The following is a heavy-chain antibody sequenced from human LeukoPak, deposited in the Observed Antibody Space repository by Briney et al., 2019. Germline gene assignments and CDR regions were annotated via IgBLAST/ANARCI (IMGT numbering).Heavy chain of an antibody. CDR3: ARGLRGWYPH. CDR1: GGSISSSSYY. D-gene: IGHD6-19*01. J-gene: IGHJ4*02. V-gene: IGHV4-39*07. CDR2: INHSGST. Sequence: KPSETLSLTCTVSGGSISSSSYYWGWIRQPPGKGLEWIGEINHSGSTNYNPSLKSRVTISVDTSKNQFSLKLSSVTAADTAVYYCARGLRGWYPHWGQGTLATVSS.